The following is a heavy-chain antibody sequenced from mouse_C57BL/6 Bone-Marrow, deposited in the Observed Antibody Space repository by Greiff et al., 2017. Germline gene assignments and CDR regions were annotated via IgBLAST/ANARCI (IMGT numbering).Heavy chain of an antibody. CDR1: GYSFTDYN. CDR3: ARLGDGDASCWYFDV. J-gene: IGHJ1*03. D-gene: IGHD6-1*01. CDR2: INPNYGTT. V-gene: IGHV1-39*01. Sequence: EVQLQQSGPELVKPGASVKISCKASGYSFTDYNMNWVKQSNGKSLEWIGVINPNYGTTSYNQKFKGKATLSVDQSSSTAYMQLNNLTSEDSAVYYWARLGDGDASCWYFDVWGTGTTVTVSS.